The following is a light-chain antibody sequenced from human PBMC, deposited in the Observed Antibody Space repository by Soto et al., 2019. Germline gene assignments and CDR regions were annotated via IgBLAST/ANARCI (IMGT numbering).Light chain of an antibody. CDR1: QSVSSNY. CDR3: PQYGRSPGP. V-gene: IGKV3-20*01. CDR2: GAF. Sequence: EVGLWQSPGTVSFSPGERATFSCRASQSVSSNYLAWYQQKPGQAPRLLIYGAFKRATGIPDRFSGSGSATDFTPTISRTEPEDFAVYCCPQYGRSPGPFGQ. J-gene: IGKJ5*01.